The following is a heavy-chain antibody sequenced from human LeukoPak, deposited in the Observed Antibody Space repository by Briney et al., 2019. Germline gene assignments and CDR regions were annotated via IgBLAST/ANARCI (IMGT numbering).Heavy chain of an antibody. CDR3: VLGAYWNDDKNAFHI. V-gene: IGHV3-13*01. CDR1: GFTFSDHY. D-gene: IGHD1-1*01. CDR2: IGATGDT. J-gene: IGHJ3*02. Sequence: PGGSLRLSCAASGFTFSDHYMDWVRQPPGKGLEWVSSIGATGDTYYAGSVKGRFTISRENDKKSVYLQMSSLSAGDTAVYFCVLGAYWNDDKNAFHIWGPGTMVTVSS.